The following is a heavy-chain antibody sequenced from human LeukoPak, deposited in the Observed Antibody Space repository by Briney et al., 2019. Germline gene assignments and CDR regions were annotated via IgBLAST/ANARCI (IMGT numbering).Heavy chain of an antibody. V-gene: IGHV4-39*01. CDR2: IYYTGIT. D-gene: IGHD4-17*01. J-gene: IGHJ4*02. CDR1: GGSISSTAYY. CDR3: VGRRGDGDYRPEY. Sequence: SETLSLTCSVSGGSISSTAYYWGWIRQPPGKGLEWIGSIYYTGITYYNPSLKSRVTISLDTSRNQFSLKLNPVTAPETAVYYCVGRRGDGDYRPEYWGQGTLVTVSS.